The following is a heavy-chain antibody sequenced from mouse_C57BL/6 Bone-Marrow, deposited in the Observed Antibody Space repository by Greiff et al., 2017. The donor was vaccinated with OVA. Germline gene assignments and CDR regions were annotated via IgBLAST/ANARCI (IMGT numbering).Heavy chain of an antibody. Sequence: VKVVESGAELARPGASVKLSCKASGYTFTSYGISWVKQRTGQGLEWIGEIYPRSGNTYYNEKFKGKATLTADKSSSTAYMELRSLTSEDSAVYFCARRNYYGSSLYWYFDVWGTGTTVTVSS. D-gene: IGHD1-1*01. V-gene: IGHV1-81*01. J-gene: IGHJ1*03. CDR1: GYTFTSYG. CDR3: ARRNYYGSSLYWYFDV. CDR2: IYPRSGNT.